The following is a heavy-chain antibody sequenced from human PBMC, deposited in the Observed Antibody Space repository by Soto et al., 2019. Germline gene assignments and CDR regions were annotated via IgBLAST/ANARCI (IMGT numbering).Heavy chain of an antibody. V-gene: IGHV1-3*04. J-gene: IGHJ5*02. D-gene: IGHD1-7*01. CDR2: IHTAKGNT. Sequence: ASVKVSCKASGYTFTNNVIHWLRQAPGQTLEWMGWIHTAKGNTKYSQKFEARVTLTRDTAASTAYMELNSLRSDDTAVYYCARGPIWTYTWNYARLNYLDPWGQGTLVTVSS. CDR3: ARGPIWTYTWNYARLNYLDP. CDR1: GYTFTNNV.